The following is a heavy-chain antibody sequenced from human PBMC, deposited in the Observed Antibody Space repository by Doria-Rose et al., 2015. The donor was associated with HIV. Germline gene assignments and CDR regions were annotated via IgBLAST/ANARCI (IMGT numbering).Heavy chain of an antibody. CDR3: AKAPIIGPKYYFNMDV. D-gene: IGHD3-3*01. J-gene: IGHJ6*03. CDR2: ISWDSGAT. V-gene: IGHV3-9*01. Sequence: VQLVQSGGGLVQPGRSLRLSCVGSGFSFESYAMHWVRLAPGKGLEWVAGISWDSGATGNADSVEGRFTISRDNAKKSVYLEMRSLRPEDTAFYYCAKAPIIGPKYYFNMDVWGKGTSVTVSS. CDR1: GFSFESYA.